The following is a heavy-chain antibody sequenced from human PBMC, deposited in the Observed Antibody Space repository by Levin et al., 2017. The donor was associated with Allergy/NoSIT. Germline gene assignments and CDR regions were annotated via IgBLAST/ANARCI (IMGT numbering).Heavy chain of an antibody. J-gene: IGHJ5*02. CDR1: GYTFTSYD. V-gene: IGHV1-8*01. CDR3: ARRGRVHSSSWGVWFDP. D-gene: IGHD6-6*01. Sequence: GASVKVSCKASGYTFTSYDINWVRQATGQGLEWMGWMNPNSGNTGYAQKFQGRVTMTRNTSISTAYMELSSLRSEDTAVYYCARRGRVHSSSWGVWFDPWGQGTLVTVSS. CDR2: MNPNSGNT.